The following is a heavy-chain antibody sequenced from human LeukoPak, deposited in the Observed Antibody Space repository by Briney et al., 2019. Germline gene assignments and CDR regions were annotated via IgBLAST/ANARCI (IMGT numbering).Heavy chain of an antibody. CDR1: GYTFTNYG. Sequence: ASVKVSCKASGYTFTNYGISWVRQAPGQGLECMGWISAYNGNTNYAQRFQGRVTMTTDTSTSTAYMELRSLRSDDTAVYYCARDARDVLLWFGEFSPWGEGTLVTVSS. V-gene: IGHV1-18*01. D-gene: IGHD3-10*01. CDR2: ISAYNGNT. J-gene: IGHJ5*02. CDR3: ARDARDVLLWFGEFSP.